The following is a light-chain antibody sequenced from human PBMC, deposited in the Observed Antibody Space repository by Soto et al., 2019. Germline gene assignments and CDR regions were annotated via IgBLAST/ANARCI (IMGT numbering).Light chain of an antibody. J-gene: IGKJ1*01. V-gene: IGKV3-20*01. CDR3: QQYGRTGT. CDR1: QSVSSRY. Sequence: ESVLTQSPGTLSLSPGERATLSCRASQSVSSRYLAWYQQKPGQAPRLLISAASSRATGIPDRFSGSGSGTDFTLTISRLEPEDFAVYYCQQYGRTGTFGQGTKVEIK. CDR2: AAS.